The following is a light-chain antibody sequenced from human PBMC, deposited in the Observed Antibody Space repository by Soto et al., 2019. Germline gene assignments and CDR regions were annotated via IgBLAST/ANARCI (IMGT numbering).Light chain of an antibody. V-gene: IGKV3-11*01. CDR3: QQRSYPIT. CDR2: DAS. CDR1: QTIRSD. J-gene: IGKJ5*01. Sequence: EIVMTQSPVTLSVSPGERATLSCRASQTIRSDLAWYQQKPGQAPRLLISDASTRATGIPARFNGSGSGTDFTLTISSLEPEDFAVYYCQQRSYPITFGQGTRLEIK.